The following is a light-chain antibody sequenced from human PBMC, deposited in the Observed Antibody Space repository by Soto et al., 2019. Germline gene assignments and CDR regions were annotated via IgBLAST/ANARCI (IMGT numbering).Light chain of an antibody. CDR2: GAS. CDR3: QQYGRTSWT. CDR1: QSVSTNF. J-gene: IGKJ1*01. V-gene: IGKV3-20*01. Sequence: EIMFKQSLGTLSLSPGEGATLSCRASQSVSTNFFAWYQQKPGQAPRLLIYGASTRATGIPDRFSGSGSGTDFTLTISRLEPEDFAVYYCQQYGRTSWTFGQGTK.